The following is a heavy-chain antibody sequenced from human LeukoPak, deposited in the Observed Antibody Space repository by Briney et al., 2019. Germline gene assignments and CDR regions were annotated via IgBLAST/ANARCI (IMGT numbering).Heavy chain of an antibody. D-gene: IGHD3-10*01. CDR1: GGSISSYY. Sequence: LETLSLTCTVSGGSISSYYWSWIRQPPGKGLEWIGYIYYSGSTNYNPSLKSRVTISVDTSKNQFSLKLSSVTAADTAVYYCARDGEAYGSGSYHLHWSDPWGQGTLVTVSS. CDR3: ARDGEAYGSGSYHLHWSDP. CDR2: IYYSGST. V-gene: IGHV4-59*01. J-gene: IGHJ5*02.